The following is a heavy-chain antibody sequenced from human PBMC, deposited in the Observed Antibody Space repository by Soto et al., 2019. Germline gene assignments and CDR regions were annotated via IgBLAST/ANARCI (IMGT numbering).Heavy chain of an antibody. J-gene: IGHJ4*02. CDR3: AKPLLDHPYYFDY. CDR2: ISSSGSTI. CDR1: GFTFSDYY. V-gene: IGHV3-11*01. Sequence: GGSLRLSCAASGFTFSDYYMSWIRRAPGKGLEWVSYISSSGSTIYYADSVKGRFTISRDNSKNTLYLQMNSLRAEDTAVYYCAKPLLDHPYYFDYWGQGTLVTVAS.